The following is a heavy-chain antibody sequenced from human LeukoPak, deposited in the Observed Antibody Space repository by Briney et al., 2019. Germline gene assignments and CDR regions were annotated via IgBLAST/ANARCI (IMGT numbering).Heavy chain of an antibody. D-gene: IGHD2-15*01. Sequence: ASVKVSCKASGYTFTGYYMHWVRQAPGQGLEWMGWINPNSGGTNYAQKFQGRVTMTRDTSISTTYMELSRLRSDDTAVYYCTRALYWSPFDYWGQGTLVTVSS. CDR2: INPNSGGT. CDR1: GYTFTGYY. V-gene: IGHV1-2*02. J-gene: IGHJ4*02. CDR3: TRALYWSPFDY.